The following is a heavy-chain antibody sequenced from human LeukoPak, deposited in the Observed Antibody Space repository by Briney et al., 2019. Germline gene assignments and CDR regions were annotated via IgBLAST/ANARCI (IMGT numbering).Heavy chain of an antibody. D-gene: IGHD2-2*01. CDR2: ISSSSSTI. Sequence: GGSLRLSCAASGFTFSSYAMSWVRQAPGKGLEWVSYISSSSSTIYYADSVKGRFTISRDNAKNSLYLQMNSLRAEDTAVYYCARDFKVVPAATSVDYWGQGTLVTVSS. V-gene: IGHV3-48*01. CDR1: GFTFSSYA. J-gene: IGHJ4*02. CDR3: ARDFKVVPAATSVDY.